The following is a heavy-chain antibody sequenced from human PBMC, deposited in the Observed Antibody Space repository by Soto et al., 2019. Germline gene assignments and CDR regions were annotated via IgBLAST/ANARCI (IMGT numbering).Heavy chain of an antibody. CDR3: ARSSLYCMDV. V-gene: IGHV4-30-4*01. Sequence: SETLSLTCSVSGGSISSGYYSWSWIRQPPGKGLEWIGNIYYSGNTYYNPSLKRRLIISIDTSKNQLSLKVGSVTAADTAVYYCARSSLYCMDVWGQATTLTLSS. J-gene: IGHJ6*02. CDR2: IYYSGNT. CDR1: GGSISSGYYS.